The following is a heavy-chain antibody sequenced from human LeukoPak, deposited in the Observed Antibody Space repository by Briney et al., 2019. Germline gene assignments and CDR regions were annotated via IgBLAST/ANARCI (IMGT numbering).Heavy chain of an antibody. V-gene: IGHV4-34*01. Sequence: PSETLSLTCAVYGGSFSGYYWSWIRQPPGKGLEWIGEINHSGSTNYNPSLKSRVTISVDTSKNQFSLKLSSVTAADTAVYYCASRVYYYGYFDYWGQGTLVTVSS. CDR1: GGSFSGYY. J-gene: IGHJ4*02. CDR2: INHSGST. D-gene: IGHD3-10*01. CDR3: ASRVYYYGYFDY.